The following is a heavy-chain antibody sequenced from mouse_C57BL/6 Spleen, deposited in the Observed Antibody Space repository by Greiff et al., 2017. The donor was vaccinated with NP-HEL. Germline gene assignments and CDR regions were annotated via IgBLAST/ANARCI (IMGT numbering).Heavy chain of an antibody. CDR1: GYAFTNYL. V-gene: IGHV1-54*01. J-gene: IGHJ2*01. Sequence: QVQLQQSGAELVRPGTSVKVSCKASGYAFTNYLIEWVKQRPGQGLEWIGVINPGSGGTNYNEKFKGKATLTADKSSSTAYMQLSSLTSEDSAVYFCARRDQYYFDYWGQGTTLTVSS. CDR2: INPGSGGT. CDR3: ARRDQYYFDY.